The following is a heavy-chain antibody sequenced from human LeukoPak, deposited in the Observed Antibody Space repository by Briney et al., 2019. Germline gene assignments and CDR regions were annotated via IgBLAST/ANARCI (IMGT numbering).Heavy chain of an antibody. D-gene: IGHD3-22*01. CDR1: GFTVRNNY. J-gene: IGHJ4*02. Sequence: GGSLRLSCAASGFTVRNNYMSWVRQAPGKGLEWVSVIYRGGTTYYVDSVKGRFTVSRDSSKNTLYLQMNSLRAEDTAVYYCAKDIYYDSSGYRGYFDYWGQGTLVTVSS. CDR3: AKDIYYDSSGYRGYFDY. V-gene: IGHV3-66*02. CDR2: IYRGGTT.